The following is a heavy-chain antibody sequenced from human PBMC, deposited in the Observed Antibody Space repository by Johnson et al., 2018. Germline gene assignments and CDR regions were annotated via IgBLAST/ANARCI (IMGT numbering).Heavy chain of an antibody. CDR3: ASDGGYNNYYYYGMDV. J-gene: IGHJ6*02. Sequence: QVQLVESGGGVVQXGRSLRLXCAASGFTFSSYGMHWVRQAPGKGLEWVAVIWYDGSNNNYADSGEGRFTISRDNSKNTLYLQMKSLRAEDTAVYYCASDGGYNNYYYYGMDVWGQGTTVTVSS. V-gene: IGHV3-33*01. D-gene: IGHD5-24*01. CDR2: IWYDGSNN. CDR1: GFTFSSYG.